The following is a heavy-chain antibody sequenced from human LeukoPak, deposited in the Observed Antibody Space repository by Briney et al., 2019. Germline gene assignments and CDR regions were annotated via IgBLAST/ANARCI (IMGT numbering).Heavy chain of an antibody. CDR1: GFTFSSYA. V-gene: IGHV3-23*01. CDR3: AKSMVRGVIITFDY. Sequence: PGGSLRLSCAASGFTFSSYAMSWVRQAPGKGLEWVPAISGSGGSTYYADSVKGRFTISRDNSKNTLYLQMNSLRAEDTAVYYCAKSMVRGVIITFDYWGQGTLVTVSS. CDR2: ISGSGGST. J-gene: IGHJ4*02. D-gene: IGHD3-10*01.